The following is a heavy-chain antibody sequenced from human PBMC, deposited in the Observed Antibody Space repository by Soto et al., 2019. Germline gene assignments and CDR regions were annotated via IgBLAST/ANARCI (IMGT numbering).Heavy chain of an antibody. Sequence: LRLSCAASGFTFSSYAMHWVRQAPGKGLEWVAVISYDGSNKYYADSVKGRFTISRDNSKNTLYLQMNSLRAEDTAVYYCARDAYYYDSSGYFDYWGQGTLVTVSS. J-gene: IGHJ4*02. CDR3: ARDAYYYDSSGYFDY. CDR1: GFTFSSYA. V-gene: IGHV3-30-3*01. CDR2: ISYDGSNK. D-gene: IGHD3-22*01.